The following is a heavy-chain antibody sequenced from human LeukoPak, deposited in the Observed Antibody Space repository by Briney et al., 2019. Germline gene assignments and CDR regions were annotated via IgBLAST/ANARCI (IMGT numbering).Heavy chain of an antibody. CDR1: GFSFSTHL. CDR3: VRIIVGASNWFDS. D-gene: IGHD1-26*01. J-gene: IGHJ5*01. V-gene: IGHV3-74*01. Sequence: GGSLRLSCAASGFSFSTHLMHGVPQATGEGLVWFSRIHSDGSVRNYADSVKGRFTISRDNAKNTLYLQMNSLRAEDTAVYYCVRIIVGASNWFDSWGQGTLVTVSS. CDR2: IHSDGSVR.